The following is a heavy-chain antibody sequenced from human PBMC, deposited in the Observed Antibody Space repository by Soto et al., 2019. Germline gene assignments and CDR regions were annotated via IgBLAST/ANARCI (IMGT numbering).Heavy chain of an antibody. Sequence: ASVKVSCKASGYSLTDYHIHWVRQAPGQGLEWLGRNNPKSGGTSTAQKFQGWVTMTTDTSISTASMELTRLTSDDTAIYYCARGDSTDCSNGVCSFFYNHDMDVWGQGTTVTVSS. CDR3: ARGDSTDCSNGVCSFFYNHDMDV. CDR1: GYSLTDYH. CDR2: NNPKSGGT. D-gene: IGHD2-8*01. V-gene: IGHV1-2*04. J-gene: IGHJ6*02.